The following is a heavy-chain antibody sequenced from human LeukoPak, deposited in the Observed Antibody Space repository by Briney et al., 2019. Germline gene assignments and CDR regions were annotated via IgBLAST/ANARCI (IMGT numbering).Heavy chain of an antibody. J-gene: IGHJ1*01. V-gene: IGHV3-21*01. CDR2: ISRSSRHV. D-gene: IGHD4/OR15-4a*01. Sequence: GGSLRLSCAASGFTFSDYSMNWVRQAPGKGLEWVSSISRSSRHVYYAGSVKGRFTISRDNAKNSLYLQMNSLRAEDTAVYYCARDPRVRGWGQGTLVTVSS. CDR3: ARDPRVRG. CDR1: GFTFSDYS.